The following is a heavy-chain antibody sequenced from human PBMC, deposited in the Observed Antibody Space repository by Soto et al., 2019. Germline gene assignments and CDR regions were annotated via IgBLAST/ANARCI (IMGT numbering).Heavy chain of an antibody. V-gene: IGHV4-59*08. D-gene: IGHD4-17*01. J-gene: IGHJ4*02. CDR2: IYYAEST. CDR1: GGTMISYY. CDR3: ARRYGRYFDY. Sequence: SETLSLTCPVSGGTMISYYWSWIRQPPGRGLEWIGFIYYAESTNYNPSLKSRVTISVDTSKNQFSLKLSSVTAADTAVYYCARRYGRYFDYWGQGTLVTVSS.